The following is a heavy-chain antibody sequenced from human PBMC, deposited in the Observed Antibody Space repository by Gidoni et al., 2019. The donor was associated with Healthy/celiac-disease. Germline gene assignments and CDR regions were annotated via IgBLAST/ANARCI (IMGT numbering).Heavy chain of an antibody. J-gene: IGHJ6*02. CDR1: GYTFTSYD. Sequence: QVQLVQSGAEVKKTGASVTVSCKASGYTFTSYDINWVRQATGQGLEWMGWMNPNSGNTGYAQKFQGRVTMTRNTSISTAYMELSSLRSEDTAVYYCARRRRTYYYYGMDVWGQGTTVTVSS. V-gene: IGHV1-8*01. CDR2: MNPNSGNT. CDR3: ARRRRTYYYYGMDV. D-gene: IGHD1-1*01.